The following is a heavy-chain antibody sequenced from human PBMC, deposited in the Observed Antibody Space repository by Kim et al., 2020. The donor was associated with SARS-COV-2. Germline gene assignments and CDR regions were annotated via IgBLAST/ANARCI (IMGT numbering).Heavy chain of an antibody. V-gene: IGHV4-30-4*01. CDR3: ARGRAYDILTGSYYFDY. CDR2: IYYSGST. Sequence: SETLSLTCTVSGGSISSGDYYWSWIRQPPGKGLEWIGYIYYSGSTYYNPSLKSRVTISVDTSKNQFSLKLSSVTAADTAVYYCARGRAYDILTGSYYFDYWGQGTLVTVSS. CDR1: GGSISSGDYY. J-gene: IGHJ4*02. D-gene: IGHD3-9*01.